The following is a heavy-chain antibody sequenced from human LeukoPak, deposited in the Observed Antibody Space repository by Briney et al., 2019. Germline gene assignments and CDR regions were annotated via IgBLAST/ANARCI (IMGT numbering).Heavy chain of an antibody. J-gene: IGHJ4*02. CDR2: IKGDGIST. CDR3: AKDHYWSIDY. V-gene: IGHV3-74*01. Sequence: PGGSLRLSCAASGFTFSSFAINWVRQAPGQGLVWVSRIKGDGISTNYADSVKGRFTISRDIAKNTLYLQMNSLRAEDTGVYYCAKDHYWSIDYWGRGTLVTVSS. CDR1: GFTFSSFA. D-gene: IGHD3-3*01.